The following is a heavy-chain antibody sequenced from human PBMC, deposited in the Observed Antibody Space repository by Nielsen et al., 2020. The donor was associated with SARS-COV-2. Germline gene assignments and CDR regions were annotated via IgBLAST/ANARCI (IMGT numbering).Heavy chain of an antibody. V-gene: IGHV3-48*03. Sequence: GGSLRLSCAASGFTFSSYAMNWVRQAPGKGLEWVSYISSSGSTIYYADSVKGRFTISRDNAKNSLYLQMNSLRAEDTAVYYCARDSSSWAYYYYGMDVWGQGTTVTVSS. J-gene: IGHJ6*02. CDR1: GFTFSSYA. CDR3: ARDSSSWAYYYYGMDV. CDR2: ISSSGSTI. D-gene: IGHD6-13*01.